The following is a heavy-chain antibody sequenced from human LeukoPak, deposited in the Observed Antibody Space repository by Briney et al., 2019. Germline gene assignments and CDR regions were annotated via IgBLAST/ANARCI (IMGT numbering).Heavy chain of an antibody. CDR3: MGADYGGH. J-gene: IGHJ4*02. V-gene: IGHV4-61*01. D-gene: IGHD4-17*01. CDR2: IYYSGST. Sequence: PSETLSLTCSVSGGSLSSSSYYWSWIRQPPGKGLEWIGYIYYSGSTNYNPSLKSRVAISVDTSKNQFSLKLSSVTAADTAVYYCMGADYGGHWGQGTLVTVSS. CDR1: GGSLSSSSYY.